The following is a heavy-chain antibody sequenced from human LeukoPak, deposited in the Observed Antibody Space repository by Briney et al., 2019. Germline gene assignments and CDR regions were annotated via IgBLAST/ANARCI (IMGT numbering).Heavy chain of an antibody. D-gene: IGHD6-13*01. CDR2: IIPISGTT. Sequence: GSSVKVSCKASGGTLNSYVISWVRQAPGQGLECMGGIIPISGTTNYAQKFQGRVTITADKSTSTAYMELSSLRSEDTAVYYCARGAPYSSSSEGFDPWGQGTLVTVSS. CDR3: ARGAPYSSSSEGFDP. J-gene: IGHJ5*02. CDR1: GGTLNSYV. V-gene: IGHV1-69*06.